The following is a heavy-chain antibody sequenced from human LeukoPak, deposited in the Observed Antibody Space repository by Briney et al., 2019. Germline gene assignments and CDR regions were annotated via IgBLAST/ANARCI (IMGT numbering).Heavy chain of an antibody. CDR2: ISSSGSTI. J-gene: IGHJ6*02. D-gene: IGHD6-6*01. Sequence: GGSLRLSCAASGFTFSDYYMSWIRQAPGKGLEWVSYISSSGSTIYYADSVKGRFTIPRDNAKNSLYLQMNSLRAEDTAVYYCARARIAARRFIYYYGMDVWGQGTTVTVSS. CDR3: ARARIAARRFIYYYGMDV. CDR1: GFTFSDYY. V-gene: IGHV3-11*01.